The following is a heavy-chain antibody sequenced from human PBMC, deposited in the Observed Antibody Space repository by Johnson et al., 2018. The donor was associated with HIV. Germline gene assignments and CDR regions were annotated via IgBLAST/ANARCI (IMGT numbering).Heavy chain of an antibody. CDR2: IYSGGST. J-gene: IGHJ3*02. CDR1: GFTVSSNY. Sequence: VQLVASGGGLVQPGGSLRLSCAASGFTVSSNYMSWVRQAPGKGLAWVSVIYSGGSTYYADSVKGRFTISRDNSKNTLYLKMNSLGAEDTAVDYCARGLRRTTVGNDAFDIWGQGTMVTVSS. D-gene: IGHD4-23*01. CDR3: ARGLRRTTVGNDAFDI. V-gene: IGHV3-66*01.